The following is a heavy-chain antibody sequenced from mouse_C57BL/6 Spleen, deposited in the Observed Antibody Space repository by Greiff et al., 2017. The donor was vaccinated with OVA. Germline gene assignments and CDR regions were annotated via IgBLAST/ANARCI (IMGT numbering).Heavy chain of an antibody. V-gene: IGHV3-6*01. J-gene: IGHJ2*01. CDR3: ARTGTGYFDY. CDR2: ISYDGSN. CDR1: GYSITSGYY. Sequence: EVQLQQSGPGLVKPSQSLSLTCSVTGYSITSGYYWNWIRQFPGNKLEWMGYISYDGSNNYNPSLKNRISITRDTSKNQFFLKLNSVTTEDTATYYCARTGTGYFDYWGQGTTLTVSS. D-gene: IGHD4-1*01.